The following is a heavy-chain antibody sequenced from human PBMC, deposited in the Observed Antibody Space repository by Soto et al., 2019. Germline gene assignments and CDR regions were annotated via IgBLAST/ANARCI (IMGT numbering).Heavy chain of an antibody. CDR2: IYYTGKT. D-gene: IGHD3-9*01. CDR1: GDSLTSYY. Sequence: QVQLQESGPGLVKPSETLSLTCSVSGDSLTSYYWTWVRQPPGKGLEWIWYIYYTGKTNYNPSLKSRVTISMDLSKNQFSLELRSLTAADTAVYYCARIILTGYYGLEPWGQGTLVIVSA. V-gene: IGHV4-59*01. CDR3: ARIILTGYYGLEP. J-gene: IGHJ5*02.